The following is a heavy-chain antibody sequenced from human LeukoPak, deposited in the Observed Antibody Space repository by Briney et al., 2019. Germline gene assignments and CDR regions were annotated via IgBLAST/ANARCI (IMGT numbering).Heavy chain of an antibody. J-gene: IGHJ4*02. Sequence: SETLSLTCTVSGGSISSYYWSWIRQPPGKGLEWIGYIYYSGSTNYNPSLKSRVTISVDTSKNQFSLKLSSVTAADTAVYYCARAAQQLVNYFDFWGQGTLVTVSS. CDR2: IYYSGST. CDR3: ARAAQQLVNYFDF. V-gene: IGHV4-59*01. CDR1: GGSISSYY. D-gene: IGHD6-13*01.